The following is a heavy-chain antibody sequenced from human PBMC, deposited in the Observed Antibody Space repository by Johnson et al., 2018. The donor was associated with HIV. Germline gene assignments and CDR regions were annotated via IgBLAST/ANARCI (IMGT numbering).Heavy chain of an antibody. CDR1: GFTFSNYA. D-gene: IGHD3-9*01. J-gene: IGHJ3*02. Sequence: QVQLVESGGGVVQPGRSLRLSCAASGFTFSNYAIHWVRQAPGKGLEWVAVISYDGSNKYYADSVKGRFTISRDNSKNTLYLQMNSLRTEDTAVYYCAREPLTVTGSWDALDIWGQGTMVTVSS. CDR2: ISYDGSNK. V-gene: IGHV3-30*14. CDR3: AREPLTVTGSWDALDI.